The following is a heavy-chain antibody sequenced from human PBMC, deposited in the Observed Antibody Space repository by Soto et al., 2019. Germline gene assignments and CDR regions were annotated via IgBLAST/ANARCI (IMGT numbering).Heavy chain of an antibody. CDR3: ARDGGYSGGPTSFDY. CDR2: ISYDGSNK. D-gene: IGHD1-26*01. Sequence: QVQLVESGGGVVQPGRSLRLSCAASGFTFSSYAMHWVRQAPGKGLEWVAVISYDGSNKDYADSVKGRFTISRDKSKNTLYLQMNSLRAEDTAVYYCARDGGYSGGPTSFDYCGQGTLVTVSS. V-gene: IGHV3-30-3*01. J-gene: IGHJ4*02. CDR1: GFTFSSYA.